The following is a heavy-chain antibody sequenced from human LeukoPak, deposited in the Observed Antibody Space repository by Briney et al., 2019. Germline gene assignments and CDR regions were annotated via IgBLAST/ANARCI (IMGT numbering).Heavy chain of an antibody. Sequence: GGSPRLSCAASGFTFDDYTMRWVRQAPGKGLEWVSLISWDGGSTYYADSVKGRFTISRDNSKNSLYLQMSSLRSEDTAVYYCARAYSPPYYYYGMDVWGQGTTVTVSS. V-gene: IGHV3-43*01. CDR1: GFTFDDYT. D-gene: IGHD4-11*01. J-gene: IGHJ6*02. CDR3: ARAYSPPYYYYGMDV. CDR2: ISWDGGST.